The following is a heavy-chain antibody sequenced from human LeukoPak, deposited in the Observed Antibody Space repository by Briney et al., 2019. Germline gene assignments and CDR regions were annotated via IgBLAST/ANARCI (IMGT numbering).Heavy chain of an antibody. CDR2: IIHSGST. CDR1: GEFFSGFY. J-gene: IGHJ4*02. V-gene: IGHV4-34*01. D-gene: IGHD3-16*02. CDR3: ARGGYDYVWGSYHPYYFDY. Sequence: PSETLSLTCDVHGEFFSGFYWSWIRQSPGKGLEWIGEIIHSGSTNYNPSLKSRVTISVDKSKNQFSLKLSSVTAADTAVYYCARGGYDYVWGSYHPYYFDYWGQGTLVTVSS.